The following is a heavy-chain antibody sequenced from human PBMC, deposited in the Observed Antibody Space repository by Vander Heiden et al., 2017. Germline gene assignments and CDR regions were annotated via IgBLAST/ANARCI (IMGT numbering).Heavy chain of an antibody. V-gene: IGHV3-49*04. CDR3: TSSSSSAVFDY. CDR2: IRSKAYGGTT. Sequence: EVQLVESGGGLVQLGRSLRLSCPASGFTFGDYAMSGVRQAAGKGLDWVGFIRSKAYGGTTEYAASVKGRFSISRDDSKSIAYLQMNSLKTEDTAVYYCTSSSSSAVFDYWGQGTLVTVSS. J-gene: IGHJ4*02. CDR1: GFTFGDYA. D-gene: IGHD6-6*01.